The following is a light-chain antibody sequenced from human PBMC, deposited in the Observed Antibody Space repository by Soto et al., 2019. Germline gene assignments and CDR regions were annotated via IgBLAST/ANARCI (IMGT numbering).Light chain of an antibody. CDR1: TSNIGSNY. V-gene: IGLV1-47*01. CDR2: RNN. Sequence: QSVLTQPPSESGTPGQGVTISCSGSTSNIGSNYVYWYQQLPGTAPKLLIYRNNQRPSGVPDRFSGSKSGTSASLAISGLRSDDEADYFCATCDDSLNGFEVFGPGPKVTVL. CDR3: ATCDDSLNGFEV. J-gene: IGLJ1*01.